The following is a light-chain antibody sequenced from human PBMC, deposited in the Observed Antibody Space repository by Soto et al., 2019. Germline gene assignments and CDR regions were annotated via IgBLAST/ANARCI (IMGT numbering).Light chain of an antibody. CDR3: QHSYTAVFT. Sequence: DIQMTQSPSSLSASVGDRVTITCRASQSIRNYLNWYQQKPGKVPNLLIYGASSLQSGVSSRFTGSGSETDFTLTINNRQPEDFATYYGQHSYTAVFTFGPGTKVDIE. V-gene: IGKV1-39*01. CDR2: GAS. CDR1: QSIRNY. J-gene: IGKJ3*01.